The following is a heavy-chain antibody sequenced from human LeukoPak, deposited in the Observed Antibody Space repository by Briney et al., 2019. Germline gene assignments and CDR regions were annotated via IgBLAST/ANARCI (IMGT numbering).Heavy chain of an antibody. CDR1: GFTFANCA. V-gene: IGHV3-23*01. D-gene: IGHD3-9*01. J-gene: IGHJ4*02. Sequence: GGSLRLSCAASGFTFANCAMSWVRQAPGMGLEWVSAISGSGVGTNYADSVKGRFTISRDNSKYTLYLQMNSLRVEDTAEYYCAKNGRDDHDKYFFDFWGQGTLVSVSS. CDR2: ISGSGVGT. CDR3: AKNGRDDHDKYFFDF.